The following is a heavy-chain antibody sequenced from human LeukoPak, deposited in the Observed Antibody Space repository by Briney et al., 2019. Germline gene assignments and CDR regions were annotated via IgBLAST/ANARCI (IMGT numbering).Heavy chain of an antibody. Sequence: GASVKVSCKASGYTFTGYYMHWVRQAPGQGLEWMGWINPNSGDTNNAQKFQGRVTMTRDTSISTAYMELSRLRSDDTAVYYCARPNRRIAAADPLLGGYYYYYMDVWGKGTTVTVSS. CDR3: ARPNRRIAAADPLLGGYYYYYMDV. D-gene: IGHD6-13*01. V-gene: IGHV1-2*02. J-gene: IGHJ6*03. CDR2: INPNSGDT. CDR1: GYTFTGYY.